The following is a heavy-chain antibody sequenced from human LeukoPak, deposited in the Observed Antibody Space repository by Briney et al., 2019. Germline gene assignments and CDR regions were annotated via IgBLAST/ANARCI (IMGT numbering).Heavy chain of an antibody. CDR2: IYPGDSDT. CDR1: GCCFTSYW. CDR3: ARHGPRYCSSTSCPKRYYYYYIDV. Sequence: GSLKISCKGSGCCFTSYWIVGLRQMPAKGLLWMGNIYPGDSDTRYSPAFPGQVTISAENSISNAYLQWSSLKASDTAMYYCARHGPRYCSSTSCPKRYYYYYIDVWGKGTTVTVSS. D-gene: IGHD2-2*01. J-gene: IGHJ6*03. V-gene: IGHV5-51*01.